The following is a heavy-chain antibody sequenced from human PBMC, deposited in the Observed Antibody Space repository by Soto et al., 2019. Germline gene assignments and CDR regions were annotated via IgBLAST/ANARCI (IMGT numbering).Heavy chain of an antibody. Sequence: GESLKISCKGSGYSFTSYWIGWVRQMPGKGLEWMGIIYPGDSDTRYSPSFQGQVTISADKSISTAYLQWGSLKASDPAMYYCARHEGYCSSTSCHNWFDPWGQGTLVTVSS. CDR2: IYPGDSDT. D-gene: IGHD2-2*01. CDR1: GYSFTSYW. CDR3: ARHEGYCSSTSCHNWFDP. V-gene: IGHV5-51*01. J-gene: IGHJ5*02.